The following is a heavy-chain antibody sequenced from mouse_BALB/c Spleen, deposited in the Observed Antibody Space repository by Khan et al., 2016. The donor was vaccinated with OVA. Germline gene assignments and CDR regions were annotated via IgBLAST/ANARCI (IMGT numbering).Heavy chain of an antibody. D-gene: IGHD1-1*01. Sequence: EVQLQESGPSLVKPSQTLSLTCSVTGDSITSGFWNWIRKFPGNKFEYMGYVTYSGNTYYNPSLKCRISITRDTSKSQYYLQLNSVTTEDTATYFCARSYGSWAMDYWGQGTSVTVSS. CDR3: ARSYGSWAMDY. V-gene: IGHV3-8*02. CDR2: VTYSGNT. J-gene: IGHJ4*01. CDR1: GDSITSGF.